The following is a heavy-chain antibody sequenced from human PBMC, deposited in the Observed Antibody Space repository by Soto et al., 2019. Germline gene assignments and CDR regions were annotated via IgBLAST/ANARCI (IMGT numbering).Heavy chain of an antibody. V-gene: IGHV3-11*01. CDR2: ISSSGSTI. Sequence: PGGSLRLSCAASGFTFSDYYMSWIRQAPGKGLEWVSYISSSGSTIYYADSVKGRFTISRDNAKNSLYLQMNSLRAEDTAVYYCARAVYIGLRFLEWLFDYGMDVWGQGTTVTVSS. CDR1: GFTFSDYY. J-gene: IGHJ6*02. CDR3: ARAVYIGLRFLEWLFDYGMDV. D-gene: IGHD3-3*01.